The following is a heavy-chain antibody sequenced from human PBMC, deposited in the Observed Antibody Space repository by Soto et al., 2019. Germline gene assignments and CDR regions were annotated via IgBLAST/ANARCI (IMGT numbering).Heavy chain of an antibody. Sequence: QVQLVQSGAEVKKPGASVKVSCKASGYTFTSYGISWVRQAPGQGLEWMGWISAYNGNTNYAQKLKGRVTMTTQTSPSTDYMELRSLRSDDTAVYYCAAGWFGEFVYYFDYWGQGTLVTVSS. CDR3: AAGWFGEFVYYFDY. J-gene: IGHJ4*02. CDR1: GYTFTSYG. CDR2: ISAYNGNT. D-gene: IGHD3-10*01. V-gene: IGHV1-18*01.